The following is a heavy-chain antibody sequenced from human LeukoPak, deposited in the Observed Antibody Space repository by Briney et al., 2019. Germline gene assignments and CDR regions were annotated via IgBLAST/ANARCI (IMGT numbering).Heavy chain of an antibody. CDR3: AREYRNGWTDY. CDR1: GDSISSGGYY. V-gene: IGHV4-31*03. CDR2: IYYSGST. Sequence: PSQTLSLTCTVSGDSISSGGYYWSWIRQHPGKGLDWIGYIYYSGSTYDNPSLKSRVTISVYTSKNQFSLRLSSVTAADTAVYYCAREYRNGWTDYWGQGTLVTVSS. J-gene: IGHJ4*02. D-gene: IGHD6-19*01.